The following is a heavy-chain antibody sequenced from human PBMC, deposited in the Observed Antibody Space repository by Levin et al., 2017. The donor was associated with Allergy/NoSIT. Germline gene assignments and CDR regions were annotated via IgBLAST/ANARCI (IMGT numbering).Heavy chain of an antibody. CDR2: IYWDDNV. CDR3: AHRRPYYFTF. V-gene: IGHV2-5*02. CDR1: GFSLSASGVG. Sequence: GSGPTLVKPTQTLTLTCTFSGFSLSASGVGVGWIRQPPGGALEWLAVIYWDDNVHYSPSLQSRPTVTQDTSQNQGNRKMSNIDPVDTATYYCAHRRPYYFTFWGQGTLVTVSS. J-gene: IGHJ4*02.